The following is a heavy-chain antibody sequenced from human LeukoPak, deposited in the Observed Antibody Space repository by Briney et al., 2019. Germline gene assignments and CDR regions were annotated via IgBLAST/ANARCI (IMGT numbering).Heavy chain of an antibody. Sequence: GASLKVSCKASGYTFTGYYMHWVRQAPGQGLEWMGWINPNSGGTNYAQKFQGRVTMTRDTSISTAYMELSRLRSDDTAVYYCARELYSSGWCNDYWGQGTLVTVSS. CDR3: ARELYSSGWCNDY. CDR2: INPNSGGT. CDR1: GYTFTGYY. D-gene: IGHD6-19*01. J-gene: IGHJ4*02. V-gene: IGHV1-2*02.